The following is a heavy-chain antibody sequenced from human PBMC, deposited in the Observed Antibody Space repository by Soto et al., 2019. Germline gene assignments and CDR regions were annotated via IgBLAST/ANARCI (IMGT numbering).Heavy chain of an antibody. Sequence: VQLVESGGRVAQPGGSLRLSCAASGFTFRNYAMSWVRQAPGKRLEWVAGISNSGAGTYYADSVKRRFTISRDNSRNVLSLQMNSLRAEDTAVYYCAKDRMIVDPLGFDSWGQGTLVTVSA. J-gene: IGHJ3*01. D-gene: IGHD3-22*01. CDR1: GFTFRNYA. V-gene: IGHV3-23*04. CDR3: AKDRMIVDPLGFDS. CDR2: ISNSGAGT.